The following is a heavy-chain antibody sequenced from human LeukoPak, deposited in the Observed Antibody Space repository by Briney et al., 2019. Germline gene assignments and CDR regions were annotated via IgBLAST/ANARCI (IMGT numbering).Heavy chain of an antibody. CDR1: GGSITTKHCY. J-gene: IGHJ4*02. CDR3: ASHAVDPNLDF. Sequence: SETLSLTCSVSGGSITTKHCYWPWIRQPPGQGLEWIGSIVYSGTTYYSPSLKSRVTTSVDTSKNQFSLNLISVTAADTAVYSCASHAVDPNLDFWGQGTLVTVSS. V-gene: IGHV4-39*01. CDR2: IVYSGTT.